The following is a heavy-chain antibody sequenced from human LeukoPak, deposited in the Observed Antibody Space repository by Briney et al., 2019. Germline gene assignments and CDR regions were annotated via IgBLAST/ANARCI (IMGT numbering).Heavy chain of an antibody. J-gene: IGHJ4*02. CDR2: ISGSGGST. CDR3: AKVENGDYGTPDY. V-gene: IGHV3-23*01. Sequence: GGTLRLSCAASGLTFSCYGVSGVGQAPGTVLDRVSAISGSGGSTYYADSVKGRFTISRDNSKNTLYLQMNSLRAEDTAVYYCAKVENGDYGTPDYWGQGTLVTVSS. D-gene: IGHD4-17*01. CDR1: GLTFSCYG.